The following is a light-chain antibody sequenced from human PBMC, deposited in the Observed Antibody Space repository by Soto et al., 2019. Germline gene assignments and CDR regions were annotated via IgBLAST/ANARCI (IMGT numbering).Light chain of an antibody. CDR1: QSISDW. CDR2: DAS. V-gene: IGKV1-5*01. CDR3: QQYNTYWT. J-gene: IGKJ1*01. Sequence: DIQMTQSPPTLSASVGDRVTITCRASQSISDWLAWYQQKPGKAPKLLIYDASSLESGVPSRFSGSGSGTEFTLTISSLQPDDFATYYCQQYNTYWTFGQGTKVDIK.